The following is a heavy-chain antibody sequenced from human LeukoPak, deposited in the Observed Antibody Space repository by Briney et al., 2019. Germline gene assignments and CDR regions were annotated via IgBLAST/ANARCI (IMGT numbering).Heavy chain of an antibody. CDR3: ARTLTTPFDY. D-gene: IGHD4-11*01. Sequence: GSLRLSCAASGFTFSSYAMHWVRQAPGKGLEWVAVISYDGSNKYYADSVKGRFTISRDNSKNTLYLQMNSLRAEDTAVYYCARTLTTPFDYWGQGTLVTVSS. CDR1: GFTFSSYA. V-gene: IGHV3-30*04. J-gene: IGHJ4*02. CDR2: ISYDGSNK.